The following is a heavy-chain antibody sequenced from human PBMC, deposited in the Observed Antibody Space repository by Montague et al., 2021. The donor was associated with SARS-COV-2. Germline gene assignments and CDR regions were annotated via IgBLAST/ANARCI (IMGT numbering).Heavy chain of an antibody. Sequence: SLRLSCAASGFTFSSYWMPWVRQVPGRGLVWVSRIRPDGTSTHYAASVKGRFVISRDNAKNTLSLEMTNLRVDDTAIYYCVRPLWFGDSDYYFDSWGQGTLVSVSS. CDR1: GFTFSSYW. V-gene: IGHV3-74*01. J-gene: IGHJ4*02. D-gene: IGHD3-10*01. CDR3: VRPLWFGDSDYYFDS. CDR2: IRPDGTST.